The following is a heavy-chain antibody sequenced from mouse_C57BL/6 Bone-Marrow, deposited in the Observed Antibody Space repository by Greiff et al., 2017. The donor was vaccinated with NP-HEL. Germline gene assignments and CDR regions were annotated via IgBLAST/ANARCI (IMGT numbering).Heavy chain of an antibody. CDR1: GFTFSSYA. Sequence: EVKLMESGGGLVKPGGSLKLSCAASGFTFSSYAMSWVRQTPEKRLEWVATISDGGSYTYYPDNVKGRFTISRDNAKNNLYLQMSHLKSEDTAMYYCARDPSYYYGSSPYYAMDYWGQGTSVTVGAMDYWGQGTSVTVSS. CDR2: ISDGGSYT. V-gene: IGHV5-4*01. D-gene: IGHD1-1*01. J-gene: IGHJ4*01. CDR3: ARDPSYYYGSSPYYAMDYWGQGTSVTVGAMDY.